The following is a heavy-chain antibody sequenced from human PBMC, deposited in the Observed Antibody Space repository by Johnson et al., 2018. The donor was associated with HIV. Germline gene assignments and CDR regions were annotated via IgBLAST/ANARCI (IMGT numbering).Heavy chain of an antibody. V-gene: IGHV3-7*05. CDR1: GFTFSTHW. J-gene: IGHJ3*02. CDR3: ATLNGHAFDI. Sequence: EKLVESGGGLVQPGRSLRLSCAACGFTFSTHWMTRVRQAPGKGLEWVANIKQGGSENYFVDSLKGRFIISRDNAKNSLYLQMNSLRAEDTAVYYCATLNGHAFDIWGQGTMVTVSS. CDR2: IKQGGSEN.